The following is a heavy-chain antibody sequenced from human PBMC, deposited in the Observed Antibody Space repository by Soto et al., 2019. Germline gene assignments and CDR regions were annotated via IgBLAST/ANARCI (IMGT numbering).Heavy chain of an antibody. J-gene: IGHJ4*02. CDR1: GYTFTSYA. CDR2: INAGNGNT. D-gene: IGHD2-2*01. V-gene: IGHV1-3*01. CDR3: ARGAMIVVVPAASSPHFDY. Sequence: ASVKVSCKASGYTFTSYAMHWVRQAPGQRLEWMGWINAGNGNTKYSQKFQGRVTITRDTSASTAYMELSSLRSEDTAVYYCARGAMIVVVPAASSPHFDYWGQGTLVTVS.